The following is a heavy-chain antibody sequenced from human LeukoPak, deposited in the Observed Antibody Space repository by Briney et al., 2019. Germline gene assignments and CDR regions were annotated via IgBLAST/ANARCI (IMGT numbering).Heavy chain of an antibody. J-gene: IGHJ4*02. CDR1: GFTFSSYA. V-gene: IGHV3-23*01. CDR2: ISGSGGST. Sequence: PGGSLRLSCAASGFTFSSYAMSWVRQAPGKGLEWVSAISGSGGSTYYADSVKGRFTISRDNSKNTLYLQMNSLRAEDTAVYYCAKSPSHRSGYYYDNWGQGTLVTVSS. CDR3: AKSPSHRSGYYYDN. D-gene: IGHD3-22*01.